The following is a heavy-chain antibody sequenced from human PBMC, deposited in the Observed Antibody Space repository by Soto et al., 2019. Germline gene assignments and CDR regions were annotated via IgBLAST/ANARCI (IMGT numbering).Heavy chain of an antibody. D-gene: IGHD3-16*01. CDR1: GFTGSNNQ. J-gene: IGHJ4*02. CDR3: AGRLTTAASLDY. Sequence: PGGFLRLSCTASGFTGSNNQMPWFPQAAGKGLELVSFVHGGGSTSYADSVKGRFTISRDNSKNTLYLQMDSLRAEDTAIYYCAGRLTTAASLDYWGRGTLVTVSS. V-gene: IGHV3-53*01. CDR2: VHGGGST.